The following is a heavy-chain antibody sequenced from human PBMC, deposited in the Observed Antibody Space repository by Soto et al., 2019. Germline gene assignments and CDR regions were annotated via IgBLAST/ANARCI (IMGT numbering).Heavy chain of an antibody. Sequence: QITLKESGPTLVKPTQTLTVTCTFSGFSLTSSGVGVGGIRQPPGKALEWVSLIYWDDDIRYSQSLKSRLTITKDTCKNQVVLKMTHMDPVDTATYDCARSYYGSQGPPIRWFDPWGQGILVTVSS. J-gene: IGHJ5*02. CDR2: IYWDDDI. D-gene: IGHD3-3*01. CDR3: ARSYYGSQGPPIRWFDP. CDR1: GFSLTSSGVG. V-gene: IGHV2-5*02.